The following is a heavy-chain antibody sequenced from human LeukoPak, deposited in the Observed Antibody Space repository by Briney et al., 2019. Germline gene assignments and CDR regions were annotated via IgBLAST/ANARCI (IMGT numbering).Heavy chain of an antibody. D-gene: IGHD2-2*01. CDR1: GFIFSSYW. J-gene: IGHJ6*04. Sequence: GGSLRPSCAASGFIFSSYWMSWVRQAPGKGLEWVANIKEDGSEKYYVDSVKGRFTISRDNAKNSLYLQTNSLRAEDTAVYYCARRALRYCSSTSCPAQYYGVDVWGKGTTVTVSS. V-gene: IGHV3-7*03. CDR2: IKEDGSEK. CDR3: ARRALRYCSSTSCPAQYYGVDV.